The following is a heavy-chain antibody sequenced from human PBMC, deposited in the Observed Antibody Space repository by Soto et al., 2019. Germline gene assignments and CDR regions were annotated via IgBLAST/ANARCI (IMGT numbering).Heavy chain of an antibody. Sequence: QVQLQESGPGLVKPSETLSLTCTVSGGSISSYYWSWIRQPPGKGLEWIGYIYYSGSTNYNPSLRSRVTIPVGTSKSHFSLKLSSVTAADPAVYYCARTLFGWGIWFDPWGQGTLVTVSS. CDR1: GGSISSYY. V-gene: IGHV4-59*01. D-gene: IGHD3-10*02. CDR3: ARTLFGWGIWFDP. CDR2: IYYSGST. J-gene: IGHJ5*02.